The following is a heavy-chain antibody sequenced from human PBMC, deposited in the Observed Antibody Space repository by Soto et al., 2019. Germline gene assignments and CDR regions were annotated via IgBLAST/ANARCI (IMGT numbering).Heavy chain of an antibody. CDR3: ARARGGIGVHYYGMGT. CDR1: GASISSGNYY. D-gene: IGHD3-16*02. Sequence: KPSETLSLTCTVSGASISSGNYYWTWVRQPPGKGLEWIGYIYYSGATYYNPSLKRRLNISIDTSTDRFFLRLTSVAVADSAVYHCARARGGIGVHYYGMGTCGQGTTVTVSS. V-gene: IGHV4-30-4*01. J-gene: IGHJ6*02. CDR2: IYYSGAT.